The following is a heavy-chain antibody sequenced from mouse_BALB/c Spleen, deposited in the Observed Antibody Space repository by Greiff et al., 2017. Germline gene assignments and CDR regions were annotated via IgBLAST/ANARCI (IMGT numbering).Heavy chain of an antibody. J-gene: IGHJ4*01. V-gene: IGHV2-9*02. Sequence: QVQLKESGPGLVAPSQSLSITCTVSGFSLTSYGVHWVRQPPGKGLEWLGVIWAGGSTNYNSALMSRLSISKDNAKSQVFLKMNSLQTDDTAMYYCARDRGGYDVKAMDYWGQGTSVTVSS. D-gene: IGHD2-2*01. CDR1: GFSLTSYG. CDR3: ARDRGGYDVKAMDY. CDR2: IWAGGST.